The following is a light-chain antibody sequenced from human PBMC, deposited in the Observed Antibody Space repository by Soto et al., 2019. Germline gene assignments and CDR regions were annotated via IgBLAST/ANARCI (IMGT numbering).Light chain of an antibody. J-gene: IGKJ5*01. CDR1: QSVSSN. CDR3: QQYNNWPSHT. CDR2: GAS. V-gene: IGKV3-15*01. Sequence: EIVMTQSPATLSVSPGERATLSCRASQSVSSNLAWYQQKPGQAPRLLIYGASTRATGIPARFSGSVSGTEFTLTISSLQSEDFAVYYCQQYNNWPSHTFGQGTRLEIK.